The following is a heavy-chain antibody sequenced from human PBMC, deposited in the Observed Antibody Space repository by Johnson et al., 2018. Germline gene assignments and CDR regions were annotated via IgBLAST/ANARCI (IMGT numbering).Heavy chain of an antibody. CDR1: GFTFSSYG. CDR3: SKDHRVFQEYFQH. CDR2: ISWDGGST. J-gene: IGHJ1*01. D-gene: IGHD2-21*01. Sequence: QVQLVQSGGGVVQPGRSLRLSCAASGFTFSSYGMHWVRQAPGKGLEWVSLISWDGGSTYYADSVKGRFTISRDNSKNTRYLQMNSLRAEDTAFYYCSKDHRVFQEYFQHWGQGTLVTVSS. V-gene: IGHV3-NL1*01.